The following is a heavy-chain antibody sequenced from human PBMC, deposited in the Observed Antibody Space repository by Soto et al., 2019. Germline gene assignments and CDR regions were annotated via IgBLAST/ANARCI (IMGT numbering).Heavy chain of an antibody. J-gene: IGHJ5*02. CDR2: INHSGST. Sequence: QVQLQQWGAGLLKPSETLSLTCAVYGGSFSGYYWSWIRQPPGKGLEWIGEINHSGSTNYNPSLKSRVTISVDTSKNQFSLKLSSVTAADTAVYYCARGLDIVVVPAAMIGWFDPWGKGTLVTVSS. D-gene: IGHD2-2*01. CDR1: GGSFSGYY. CDR3: ARGLDIVVVPAAMIGWFDP. V-gene: IGHV4-34*01.